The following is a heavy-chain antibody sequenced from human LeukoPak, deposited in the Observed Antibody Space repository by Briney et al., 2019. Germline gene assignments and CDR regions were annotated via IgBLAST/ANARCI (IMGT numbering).Heavy chain of an antibody. D-gene: IGHD2/OR15-2a*01. CDR3: ARDLSSC. CDR2: ISYDGSNK. Sequence: TGGSLRLSCAASGFTFSSYAMHWVRQAPGKGLEWVAVISYDGSNKYYADSVKGRFTISRDNSKNTLYLQMNSLRAEDTAVYYCARDLSSCWGQGTPVTVSS. V-gene: IGHV3-30-3*01. CDR1: GFTFSSYA. J-gene: IGHJ4*02.